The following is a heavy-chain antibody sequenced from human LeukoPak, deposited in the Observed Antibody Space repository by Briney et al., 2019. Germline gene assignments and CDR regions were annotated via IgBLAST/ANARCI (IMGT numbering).Heavy chain of an antibody. V-gene: IGHV1-58*01. Sequence: SVRFSCKASGFTFTSSAVQWVRQARGQRLEWIGWIVVGSGNTNYAQKFQERVTITRDMSTSTAYMELSSLRSEDAAVYYCAADMPNSSGCGWGQGTLVTVSS. D-gene: IGHD6-19*01. CDR1: GFTFTSSA. CDR3: AADMPNSSGCG. J-gene: IGHJ4*02. CDR2: IVVGSGNT.